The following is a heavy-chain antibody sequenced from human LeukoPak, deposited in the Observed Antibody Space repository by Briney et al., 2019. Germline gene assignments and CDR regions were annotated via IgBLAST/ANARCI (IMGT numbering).Heavy chain of an antibody. Sequence: PGGSLRLSCAASGFTFSSYEMNWVRQAPGKGLEWVSYISPSGSTIYYADSVKGRFAISRDNAKNSLYLQMNSLRAEDTAVYYCARDHPYYDFWAGYSRAFDIWGQGTVVTVSS. CDR3: ARDHPYYDFWAGYSRAFDI. D-gene: IGHD3-3*01. CDR1: GFTFSSYE. J-gene: IGHJ3*02. CDR2: ISPSGSTI. V-gene: IGHV3-48*03.